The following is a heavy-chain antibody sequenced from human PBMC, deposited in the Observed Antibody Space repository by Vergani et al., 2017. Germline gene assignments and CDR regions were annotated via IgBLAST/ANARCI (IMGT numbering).Heavy chain of an antibody. CDR2: ISGSGGST. CDR3: AKDSGLRGYDLRGVSYMDV. J-gene: IGHJ6*03. CDR1: GFTFSSYA. Sequence: EVQLLESGGGLVQPGGSLRLSCAASGFTFSSYAMSWVRQAPGKGLEWVLAISGSGGSTYYADSVKGRFTISRDNSKNTLYLQMNRLRAEGTAVYYCAKDSGLRGYDLRGVSYMDVWGKATTVTVSS. D-gene: IGHD5-12*01. V-gene: IGHV3-23*01.